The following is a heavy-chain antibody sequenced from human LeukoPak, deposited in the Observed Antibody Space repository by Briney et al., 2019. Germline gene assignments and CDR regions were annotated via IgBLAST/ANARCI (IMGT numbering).Heavy chain of an antibody. D-gene: IGHD3-22*01. V-gene: IGHV1-69*05. CDR1: GGTFSSYA. CDR2: IIPIFGTA. Sequence: ASVKVSCEASGGTFSSYAISWVRQAPGQGLEWMGRIIPIFGTANYAQKFQGRVTITTDESTSTAYMELSSLRSEDTAVYYCATYYYDSSGYYYPNWFDPWGQGTLVTVSS. CDR3: ATYYYDSSGYYYPNWFDP. J-gene: IGHJ5*02.